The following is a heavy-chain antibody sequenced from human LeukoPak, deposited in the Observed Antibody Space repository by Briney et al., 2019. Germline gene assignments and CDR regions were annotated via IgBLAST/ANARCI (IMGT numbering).Heavy chain of an antibody. Sequence: GGSLRLSCVASGFSFSRYAMSWVRQAPGKGLEWVSAISDDSRGTYYADSVKGRFTISRDNSKNTLYLQMNSLRAEDTAVYYCARERGGDYYYYGMDVWGQGTTVTVSS. CDR2: ISDDSRGT. CDR1: GFSFSRYA. D-gene: IGHD2-21*01. J-gene: IGHJ6*02. CDR3: ARERGGDYYYYGMDV. V-gene: IGHV3-23*01.